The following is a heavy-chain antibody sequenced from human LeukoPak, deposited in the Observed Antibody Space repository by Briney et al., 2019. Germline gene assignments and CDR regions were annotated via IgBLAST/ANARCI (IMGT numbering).Heavy chain of an antibody. CDR1: GFTFSDYA. Sequence: AGESLRLSCAVSGFTFSDYAMSWVRQAPGKGLEWVSTISGSGGSTYSADSVKGRFTISRDNSRNTLYLQMNSLRAEDTAIYYCAKGGPQFFDYWGQGTLVTVSS. CDR2: ISGSGGST. D-gene: IGHD5-24*01. J-gene: IGHJ4*02. V-gene: IGHV3-23*01. CDR3: AKGGPQFFDY.